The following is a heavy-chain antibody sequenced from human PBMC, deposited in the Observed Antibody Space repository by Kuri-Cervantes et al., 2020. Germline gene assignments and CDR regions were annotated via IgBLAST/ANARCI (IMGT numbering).Heavy chain of an antibody. CDR2: IYHSGST. V-gene: IGHV4-38-2*01. CDR1: GYSISSGYY. J-gene: IGHJ4*02. D-gene: IGHD5-18*01. Sequence: SETLSLTCAVSGYSISSGYYWGWIRQPPGKGLEWIGSIYHSGSTNYNPSLKSRVTISVDTSKNQFSLKLSSVTAADTAVYYCARVRGYSYGPFDYWGQGTLVTVSS. CDR3: ARVRGYSYGPFDY.